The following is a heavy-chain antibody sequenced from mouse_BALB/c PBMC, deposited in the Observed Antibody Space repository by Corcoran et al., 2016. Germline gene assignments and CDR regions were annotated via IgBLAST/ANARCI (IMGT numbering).Heavy chain of an antibody. V-gene: IGHV1-9*01. CDR2: IFPRSGST. D-gene: IGHD4-1*01. CDR1: GVTCTSYW. CDR3: ARNWDWFFGV. J-gene: IGHJ1*01. Sequence: QVQLQQSGAELMKPGASVKISCKASGVTCTSYWIEWVKQRPGHGLEWIGEIFPRSGSTNYNENFKGKATFTADTSSNTAYMQLSSLTSEDSAVYYCARNWDWFFGVWGAGTTVTVSS.